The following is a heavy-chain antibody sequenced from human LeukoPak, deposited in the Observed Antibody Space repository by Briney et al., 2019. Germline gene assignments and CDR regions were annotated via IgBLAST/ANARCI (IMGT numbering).Heavy chain of an antibody. CDR3: AKDGYNFWSGYPFDS. CDR1: GFTFSSYA. V-gene: IGHV3-23*01. J-gene: IGHJ4*02. CDR2: ISDTGDST. Sequence: GGSLRLSCAASGFTFSSYAMSWVRQAPGKGLEWVSAISDTGDSTYYADSVKGRFTISRDNSKNTLYLQMNSLRAEDTAVYHCAKDGYNFWSGYPFDSWGQGTLVTVSS. D-gene: IGHD3-3*01.